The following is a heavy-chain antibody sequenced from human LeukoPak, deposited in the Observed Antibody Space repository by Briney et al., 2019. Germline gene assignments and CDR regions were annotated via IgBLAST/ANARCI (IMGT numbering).Heavy chain of an antibody. J-gene: IGHJ5*02. V-gene: IGHV3-48*01. CDR3: ARDVRGLDIVVVPAA. CDR1: GFTFGSHS. Sequence: PGGSLRLSCAASGFTFGSHSMNWVRQAPGKGLEWLSYITSSSNLIYYADSVKGRFTTSRDNAKNSVYLQMNSLRAEDTAVYYCARDVRGLDIVVVPAAWGQGTLVTVSS. D-gene: IGHD2-2*01. CDR2: ITSSSNLI.